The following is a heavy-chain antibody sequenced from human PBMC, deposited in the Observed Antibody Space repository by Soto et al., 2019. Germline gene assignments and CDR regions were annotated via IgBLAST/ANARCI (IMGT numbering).Heavy chain of an antibody. CDR1: GFTFDDYA. Sequence: EVQLVESGGGLVQPGRSLRLSCTASGFTFDDYALHLVRQAPGKGLEWVSGITWNSDRVDYADSVKGRFTISRDNARNSLYLQMNSLRAEDTALYFCGKGLSIAAIDYWGQGTLVTVSS. CDR3: GKGLSIAAIDY. CDR2: ITWNSDRV. V-gene: IGHV3-9*01. D-gene: IGHD6-13*01. J-gene: IGHJ4*02.